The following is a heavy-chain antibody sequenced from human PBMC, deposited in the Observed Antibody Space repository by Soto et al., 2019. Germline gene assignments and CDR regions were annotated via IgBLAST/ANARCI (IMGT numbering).Heavy chain of an antibody. D-gene: IGHD1-1*01. J-gene: IGHJ6*02. Sequence: GGSLRLSCAASGMTFNRNGMHWVRQAPGKGLEWVAVIWYDGSKTAYSDSVKGRFTISRDNAKNTLYLQMNRVRDEDTAIYYCARDRSAGDYFNYGMDVWGQGTTVTVSS. CDR1: GMTFNRNG. CDR3: ARDRSAGDYFNYGMDV. CDR2: IWYDGSKT. V-gene: IGHV3-33*01.